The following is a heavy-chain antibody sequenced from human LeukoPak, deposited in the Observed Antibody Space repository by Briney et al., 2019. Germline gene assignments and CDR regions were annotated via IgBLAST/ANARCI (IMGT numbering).Heavy chain of an antibody. V-gene: IGHV5-51*01. CDR1: GYSFTTSW. CDR3: ARHNRQDYYDSSGPIDY. Sequence: GESLKISCKGSGYSFTTSWIAWVRQMPGKGLEWMGIIYPGDSDTRYSPSFQGQVTISADKSISTAYLQWSSLKASDTAMYYCARHNRQDYYDSSGPIDYWGQGTLVTVSS. CDR2: IYPGDSDT. J-gene: IGHJ4*02. D-gene: IGHD3-22*01.